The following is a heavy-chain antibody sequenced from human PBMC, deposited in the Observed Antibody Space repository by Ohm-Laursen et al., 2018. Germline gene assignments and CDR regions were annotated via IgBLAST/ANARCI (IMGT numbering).Heavy chain of an antibody. Sequence: SLRLSCSASGFTFDDYAMHWVRQAPGKGLEWVSGISWNSGSIGYADSVKGRFTISRDNAKNSLYLQMNSLRAEDTAVYYCARELAVAGTKWFDPWGQGTLVTVSS. CDR2: ISWNSGSI. CDR3: ARELAVAGTKWFDP. D-gene: IGHD6-19*01. J-gene: IGHJ5*02. V-gene: IGHV3-9*01. CDR1: GFTFDDYA.